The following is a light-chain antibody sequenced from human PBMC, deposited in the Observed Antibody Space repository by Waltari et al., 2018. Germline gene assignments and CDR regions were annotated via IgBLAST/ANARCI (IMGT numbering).Light chain of an antibody. Sequence: IVLTQFPATLSLSPGEGATLSCRASQSITSNLAWYRQKPGQPPRLLIYDASNRAAGIPTRFSGSGSGTDFTLTISSLEPEDFAVYYCQHRSNWPPLTFGGGTKVEIK. CDR2: DAS. J-gene: IGKJ4*01. CDR3: QHRSNWPPLT. CDR1: QSITSN. V-gene: IGKV3-11*01.